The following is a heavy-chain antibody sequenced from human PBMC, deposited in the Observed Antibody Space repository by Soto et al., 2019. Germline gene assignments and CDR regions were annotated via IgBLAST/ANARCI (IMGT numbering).Heavy chain of an antibody. D-gene: IGHD3-9*01. CDR3: ASRKNGYDILTGYYIRDY. CDR2: INQDGSDK. J-gene: IGHJ4*02. V-gene: IGHV3-7*01. CDR1: GFTFSSYW. Sequence: GGSLRLSCAASGFTFSSYWMSWVRQAPGKGLEWVANINQDGSDKYYVDSVKGRFTISRDNAKNSLYLQMDSLRAEDTAVYYCASRKNGYDILTGYYIRDYWGQGTLVTVSS.